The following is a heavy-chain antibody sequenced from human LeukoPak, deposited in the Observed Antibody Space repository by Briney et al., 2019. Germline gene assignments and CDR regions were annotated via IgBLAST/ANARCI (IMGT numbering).Heavy chain of an antibody. Sequence: PSETLSLTCTVSGASISSGSYYWSWIRQPAGKGLEWIGRIYTSGSTTYNPSLKSRVTMSVDTSKNQFSLKLRFVTAADTAVYYCARGWAAPREFDYWGQGTLVTVSS. V-gene: IGHV4-61*02. CDR2: IYTSGST. J-gene: IGHJ4*02. CDR3: ARGWAAPREFDY. D-gene: IGHD6-13*01. CDR1: GASISSGSYY.